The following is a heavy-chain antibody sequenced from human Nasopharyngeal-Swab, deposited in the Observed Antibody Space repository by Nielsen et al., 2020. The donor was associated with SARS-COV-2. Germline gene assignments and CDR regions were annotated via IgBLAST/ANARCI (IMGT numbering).Heavy chain of an antibody. J-gene: IGHJ4*02. Sequence: SLKISCAASGFTFDDYAMHWVRQAPGKGLEWVSGITWNGNSIDYADSVKGRFTISRDNAKNSLNLQMNSLRTEDTALYYCAKAPVSVSVAGTFDYWGQGTLVTVSS. CDR3: AKAPVSVSVAGTFDY. CDR1: GFTFDDYA. V-gene: IGHV3-9*01. CDR2: ITWNGNSI. D-gene: IGHD6-19*01.